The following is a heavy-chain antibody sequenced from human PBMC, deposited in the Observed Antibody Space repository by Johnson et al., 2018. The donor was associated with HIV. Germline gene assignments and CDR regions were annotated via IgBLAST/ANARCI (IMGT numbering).Heavy chain of an antibody. V-gene: IGHV3-30*02. CDR2: IRYDGSYK. Sequence: HVQLVESGGGVVQPGGSLRLSCAASGFTFNNYGMHWVRQAPVRGLEWVAFIRYDGSYKNYADSVKGRFTISRDNSKNSLYLQMNSLRTEDTALYYCAKDMGRYSGSYGNYDAFDIWGQGTMVTVSS. J-gene: IGHJ3*02. CDR1: GFTFNNYG. D-gene: IGHD1-26*01. CDR3: AKDMGRYSGSYGNYDAFDI.